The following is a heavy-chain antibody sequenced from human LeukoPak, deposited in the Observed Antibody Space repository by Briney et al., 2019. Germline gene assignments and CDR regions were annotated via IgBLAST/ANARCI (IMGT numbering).Heavy chain of an antibody. CDR2: ISWNSGSI. V-gene: IGHV3-9*03. CDR3: AKDIASSGGGGFDY. Sequence: GGSLRLSCAASGFTFDDYAMHWVRQAPGKGLEWVSGISWNSGSIGYADSVKGRFTISRDNAKNSLYLQMNSLRAEDMALYYCAKDIASSGGGGFDYWGQGTLVTVSS. CDR1: GFTFDDYA. J-gene: IGHJ4*02. D-gene: IGHD6-19*01.